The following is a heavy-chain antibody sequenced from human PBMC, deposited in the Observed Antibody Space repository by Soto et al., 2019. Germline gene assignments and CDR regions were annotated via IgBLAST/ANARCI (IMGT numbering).Heavy chain of an antibody. J-gene: IGHJ4*02. V-gene: IGHV4-31*03. CDR1: GGSISSGYFY. D-gene: IGHD2-21*02. Sequence: QVQLQESGPGLVKPSQTLSLTCTVSGGSISSGYFYWSWIRQHPGKGLEGFGHIHYSGNSYYNPSLKSRLTMSVDTSKKQFSLKLSSVTAADTAVYYCARLAYCGGDCFTPPYDYFDYWGQGTLVTVSS. CDR3: ARLAYCGGDCFTPPYDYFDY. CDR2: IHYSGNS.